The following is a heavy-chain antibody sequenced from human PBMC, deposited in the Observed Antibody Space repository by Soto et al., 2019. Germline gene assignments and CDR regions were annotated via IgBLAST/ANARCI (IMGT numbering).Heavy chain of an antibody. CDR1: GFTVSSNY. V-gene: IGHV3-66*01. J-gene: IGHJ3*02. CDR3: ARAVATAIVVGAFDI. Sequence: PGGSLRLSCAASGFTVSSNYMSWVRQAPGKGLEWVSVIYSGGSTYYADSVKGRFTISRDNSKNTLYLQMNSLRAEDTAVYYCARAVATAIVVGAFDIWGQGTMVTVSS. CDR2: IYSGGST. D-gene: IGHD2-21*02.